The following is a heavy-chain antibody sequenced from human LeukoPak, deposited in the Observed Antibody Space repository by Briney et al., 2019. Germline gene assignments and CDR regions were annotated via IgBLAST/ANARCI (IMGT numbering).Heavy chain of an antibody. CDR3: ARVRLRINWFDP. CDR1: GGSISSGGYY. J-gene: IGHJ5*02. V-gene: IGHV4-30-2*01. CDR2: IYHSGST. D-gene: IGHD4-17*01. Sequence: PSETLSLTCTVSGGSISSGGYYWSWIRQPPGKGLEWIGYIYHSGSTYYNPSLKSRVTISVDTSKNQFSLKLSSVTAADTAVYYCARVRLRINWFDPWGQGTLVTVSS.